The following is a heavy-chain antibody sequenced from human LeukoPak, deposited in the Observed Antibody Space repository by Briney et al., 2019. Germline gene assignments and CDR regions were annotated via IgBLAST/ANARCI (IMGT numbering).Heavy chain of an antibody. V-gene: IGHV3-30*04. Sequence: PGGSLRLSCAASGFTFSNYALHWVRQAPGKGLEWVAVISYDGSNKFYADSVRGRFTISRDNSKNTLFLQMNSLRPEDTAVYYCARAHDSSGYYDYWGQGTLVTVSS. CDR3: ARAHDSSGYYDY. D-gene: IGHD3-22*01. CDR1: GFTFSNYA. J-gene: IGHJ4*02. CDR2: ISYDGSNK.